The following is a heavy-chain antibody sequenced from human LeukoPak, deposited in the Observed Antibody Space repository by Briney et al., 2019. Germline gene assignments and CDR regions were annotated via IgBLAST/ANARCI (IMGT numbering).Heavy chain of an antibody. J-gene: IGHJ4*02. Sequence: SETLSLTCTVSGDSISSSISYWGWIRQPPGQGLEWIGTIYYSGSTYYNPSLKSRVTISVDTSENQFSLKLSSVTAADTAVYYCARHVEISRFDYWGQGTLVTVSS. V-gene: IGHV4-39*01. CDR1: GDSISSSISY. CDR3: ARHVEISRFDY. D-gene: IGHD5-12*01. CDR2: IYYSGST.